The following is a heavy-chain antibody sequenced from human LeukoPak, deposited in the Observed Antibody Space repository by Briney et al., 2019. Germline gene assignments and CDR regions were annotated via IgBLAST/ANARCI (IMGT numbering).Heavy chain of an antibody. Sequence: GGSLRLSCAASGFTFSSYAMSWVRQAPGKGLEWVSAISGSGGSTYYADSVKGRFTISRDNSKNTLYLQMNSLRAEDTAVYYCAKTGAYCGGDCYPNWFDPWGQGTLVTVSS. CDR2: ISGSGGST. CDR3: AKTGAYCGGDCYPNWFDP. CDR1: GFTFSSYA. V-gene: IGHV3-23*01. J-gene: IGHJ5*02. D-gene: IGHD2-21*02.